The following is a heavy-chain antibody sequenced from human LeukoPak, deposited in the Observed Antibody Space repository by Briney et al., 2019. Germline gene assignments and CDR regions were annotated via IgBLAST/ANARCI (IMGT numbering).Heavy chain of an antibody. V-gene: IGHV3-48*02. Sequence: GGSLSLSCEVSGLTFSTYSMNWVRQAPGKGLEWISYISSSGSIRYYADSVKGRFTISRDNAKNSLYLQMNSLRDEDTAVYYCAPLISDYGMDVWGQGTTVTVSS. D-gene: IGHD2-8*01. CDR3: APLISDYGMDV. J-gene: IGHJ6*02. CDR2: ISSSGSIR. CDR1: GLTFSTYS.